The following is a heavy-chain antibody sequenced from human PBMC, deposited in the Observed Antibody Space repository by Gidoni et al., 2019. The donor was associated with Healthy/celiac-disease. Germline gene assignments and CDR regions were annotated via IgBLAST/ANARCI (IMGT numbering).Heavy chain of an antibody. V-gene: IGHV3-23*01. CDR1: GFPFSSYA. CDR3: AKDLDYSNYVNYMDV. D-gene: IGHD4-4*01. Sequence: EVQLLESGGGLVQPGGSLRLSCAASGFPFSSYAMSWVRQAPGKGLEWVSAISGSGGSTYYADSVKGRFTISRDNSKNTLYLQMNSLRAEDTAVYYCAKDLDYSNYVNYMDVWGKGTTVTVSS. J-gene: IGHJ6*03. CDR2: ISGSGGST.